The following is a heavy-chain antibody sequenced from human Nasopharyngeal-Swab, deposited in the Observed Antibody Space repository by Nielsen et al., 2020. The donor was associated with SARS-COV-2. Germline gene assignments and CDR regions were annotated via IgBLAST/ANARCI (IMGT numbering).Heavy chain of an antibody. V-gene: IGHV1-8*03. J-gene: IGHJ4*02. CDR3: ARVVGYSGYDLDY. Sequence: WVRQAPGQGLEWMGWMNPNSGNTGYAQKFQGRVTITRNTCISTAYMELSSLRSEDTAVYYCARVVGYSGYDLDYWGQGTLVTVSS. CDR2: MNPNSGNT. D-gene: IGHD5-12*01.